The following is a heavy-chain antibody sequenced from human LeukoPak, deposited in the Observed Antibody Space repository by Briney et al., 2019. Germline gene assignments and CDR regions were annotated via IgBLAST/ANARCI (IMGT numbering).Heavy chain of an antibody. D-gene: IGHD5-12*01. V-gene: IGHV3-15*01. CDR1: GFTFSNAW. Sequence: GGSLRLSCAASGFTFSNAWMSWVRQAPGKGLEWVGRIKSKTDGGATDYAAPVKGRFTISRDDSKNTLYLQMNSLKTEDTAVYYCTTGGGYDEYYYGMDVWGQGTTVTVSS. CDR3: TTGGGYDEYYYGMDV. CDR2: IKSKTDGGAT. J-gene: IGHJ6*02.